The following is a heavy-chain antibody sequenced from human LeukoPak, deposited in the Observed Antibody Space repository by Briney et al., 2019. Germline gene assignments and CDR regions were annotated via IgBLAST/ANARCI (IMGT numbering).Heavy chain of an antibody. CDR2: ISGSGGST. V-gene: IGHV3-23*01. J-gene: IGHJ6*03. CDR1: GFTFSSYA. D-gene: IGHD3-22*01. Sequence: GGSLRLSCAASGFTFSSYAMSWVRQAPGKGLEWVSAISGSGGSTYYADSVKGRFTISRDNSKNTLYLQMNSLRAEDTAVYYCARGIEVGSGYMDVWGKGTTVTISS. CDR3: ARGIEVGSGYMDV.